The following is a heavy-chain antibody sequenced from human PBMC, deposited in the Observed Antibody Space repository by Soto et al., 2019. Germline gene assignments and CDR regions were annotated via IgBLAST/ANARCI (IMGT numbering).Heavy chain of an antibody. D-gene: IGHD2-21*02. J-gene: IGHJ6*02. Sequence: QVHLVQSGTEVKKQGSSVKVSCKASGGTFSSSGFSWVRQAPGQGLEWMGMLVPSLDTTNYAQKFQARVTITADEVTSTAYMELRSLRSEDTAVYYWARGPQPRHTADPYDVDVWGQGTRVIVSS. V-gene: IGHV1-69*11. CDR3: ARGPQPRHTADPYDVDV. CDR2: LVPSLDTT. CDR1: GGTFSSSG.